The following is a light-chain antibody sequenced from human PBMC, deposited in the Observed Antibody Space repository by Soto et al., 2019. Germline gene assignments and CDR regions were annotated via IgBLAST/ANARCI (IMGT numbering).Light chain of an antibody. CDR1: QSVYNN. J-gene: IGKJ1*01. CDR3: QQSYSIPRT. CDR2: GAS. Sequence: EIVMTQSPATLSVSPGERATLSCRASQSVYNNLAWNQQKPGQAPRLLIYGASTRATGIPARFSGSGSGTEFTLTISSLQSEDFSTYYCQQSYSIPRTFGQGTKVEIK. V-gene: IGKV3-15*01.